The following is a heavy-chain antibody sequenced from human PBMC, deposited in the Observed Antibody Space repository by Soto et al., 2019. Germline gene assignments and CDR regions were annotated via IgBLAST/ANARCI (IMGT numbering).Heavy chain of an antibody. V-gene: IGHV1-3*01. Sequence: ASVKVSCKASGYTFTSYAMHWVRQAPGQRLEWLGWINSGNGNTKYSQKFQGRVTITRDTSASTAYMELSSLRSEDTAVYYCARAPSWWYFDLWGRGTLVTVSS. CDR3: ARAPSWWYFDL. CDR1: GYTFTSYA. CDR2: INSGNGNT. J-gene: IGHJ2*01.